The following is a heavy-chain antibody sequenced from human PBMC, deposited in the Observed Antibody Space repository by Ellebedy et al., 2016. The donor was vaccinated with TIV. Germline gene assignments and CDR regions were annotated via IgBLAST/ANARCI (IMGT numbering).Heavy chain of an antibody. CDR1: GFTFRTYG. CDR3: ARRGSKTYDFDH. CDR2: IWSDGSEK. Sequence: GESLKISXAASGFTFRTYGMHWVRQAPGKGLEWLAVIWSDGSEKYYADSVKGRFSISRDNSRNTLDLQMNSLRAEDTAVYYCARRGSKTYDFDHWGQGTLVTVSS. D-gene: IGHD3-16*01. V-gene: IGHV3-33*01. J-gene: IGHJ5*02.